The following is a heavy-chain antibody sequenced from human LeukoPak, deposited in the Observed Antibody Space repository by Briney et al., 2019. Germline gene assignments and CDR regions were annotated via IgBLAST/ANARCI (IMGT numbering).Heavy chain of an antibody. Sequence: TGGSLRLSCAASGFTFSGSAMHWVRQAPGKGLEWVAVISYDGSNKYYADSVKGRFTISRDNSKNTLYLQMNSLRAEDTAVYYCARGPYPLRFLEWLSPFDYWGQGTLVTVSS. J-gene: IGHJ4*02. CDR3: ARGPYPLRFLEWLSPFDY. CDR2: ISYDGSNK. D-gene: IGHD3-3*01. V-gene: IGHV3-30-3*01. CDR1: GFTFSGSA.